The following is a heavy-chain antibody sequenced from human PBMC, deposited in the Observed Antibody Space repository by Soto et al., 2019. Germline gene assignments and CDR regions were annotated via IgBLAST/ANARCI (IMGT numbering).Heavy chain of an antibody. V-gene: IGHV3-23*01. CDR2: ISGSGGST. D-gene: IGHD3-10*01. CDR1: GSTLSGYA. Sequence: GGSLRLSCVASGSTLSGYAMSWVRQAPGKGLEWVSSISGSGGSTFHADSVKGRCTISRDKSKDTLYLQMNSLRAEDTAVYYCAKTIDYGSGSRYFYYYMDVWGKGTTVTVSS. J-gene: IGHJ6*03. CDR3: AKTIDYGSGSRYFYYYMDV.